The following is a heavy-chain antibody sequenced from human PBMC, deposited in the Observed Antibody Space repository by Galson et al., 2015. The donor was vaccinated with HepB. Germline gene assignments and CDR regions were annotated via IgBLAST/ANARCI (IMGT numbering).Heavy chain of an antibody. CDR1: GFNFNNYA. CDR3: AKAAVGWERHNFYYFDF. J-gene: IGHJ4*02. V-gene: IGHV3-30*18. Sequence: SLRLSCAASGFNFNNYAMHWARQAPGKGLEWVAVISYDRNDELYADSAKGRFTISRDTSKKPAYLQMKSLRPEDTAIYYCAKAAVGWERHNFYYFDFWGQGTLVTGSS. D-gene: IGHD1-26*01. CDR2: ISYDRNDE.